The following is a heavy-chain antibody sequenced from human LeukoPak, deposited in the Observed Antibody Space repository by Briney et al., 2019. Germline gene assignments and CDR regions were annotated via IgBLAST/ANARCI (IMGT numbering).Heavy chain of an antibody. J-gene: IGHJ4*02. CDR2: IYHSGST. D-gene: IGHD3-10*01. CDR3: AREGYYYGSGYYFDY. CDR1: GYSISSGYY. Sequence: SETLSLTCTVSGYSISSGYYWGWIRQPPGKGLEWIGSIYHSGSTYYNPSLKSRVTISVDTSKNQFSLKLSSVTAADTAVYYCAREGYYYGSGYYFDYWGQGTLVTVSS. V-gene: IGHV4-38-2*02.